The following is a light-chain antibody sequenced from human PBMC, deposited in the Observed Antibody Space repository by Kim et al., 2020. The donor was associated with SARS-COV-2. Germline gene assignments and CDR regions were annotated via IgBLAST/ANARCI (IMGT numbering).Light chain of an antibody. Sequence: DIVMTQSPDSLPVSLGETATISCKSSHSFSNSNNQYPIAWYQQKPGQPPKLLLYWASSRDWGVPERFSGSGSGTDFTLTITNLQAEDLAVYYCQQYYTPPRNFGPGTKLEI. V-gene: IGKV4-1*01. CDR3: QQYYTPPRN. CDR1: HSFSNSNNQYP. CDR2: WAS. J-gene: IGKJ1*01.